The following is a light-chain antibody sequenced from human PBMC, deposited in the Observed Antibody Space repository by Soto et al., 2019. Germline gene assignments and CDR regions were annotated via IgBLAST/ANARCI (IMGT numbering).Light chain of an antibody. Sequence: IQTTQSPSSLSAPVGDRVTITCRASQTISSWLAWYQQKPGKAPKLLIYKASTLKSGVPSRFSGSGSGTEFTLTISRLQPDEFATYDCQHYNSYPEAVGQGTKGEIK. CDR2: KAS. J-gene: IGKJ1*01. CDR3: QHYNSYPEA. V-gene: IGKV1-5*03. CDR1: QTISSW.